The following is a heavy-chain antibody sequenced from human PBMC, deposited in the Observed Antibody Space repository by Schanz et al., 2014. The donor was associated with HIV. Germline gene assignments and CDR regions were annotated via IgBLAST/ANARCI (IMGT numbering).Heavy chain of an antibody. CDR2: LSGSGDIT. J-gene: IGHJ6*02. D-gene: IGHD7-27*01. V-gene: IGHV3-23*01. Sequence: EVQLLESGGGLVQPGGSLRVSCAASGFMFSSYGMSWVRQAPGKGLEWVSTLSGSGDITYHRDSVKGRFTISRDNSKNTLYLQMNSLRAEDTAVYYCATLETGATYYYYYYMDVWGQGTTVTVS. CDR1: GFMFSSYG. CDR3: ATLETGATYYYYYYMDV.